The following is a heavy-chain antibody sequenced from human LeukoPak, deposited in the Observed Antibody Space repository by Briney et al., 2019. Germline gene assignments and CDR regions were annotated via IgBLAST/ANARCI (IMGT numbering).Heavy chain of an antibody. Sequence: SETLSLTCTVSGGSISSSSYYWGWIRQPPGKGLEWIGSIYYSGSTYYNPSLKSRVTISVDTSKDQFSLKLSSVTAADTAVYYCARQQSAGAFDYWGQGTLVTVSS. V-gene: IGHV4-39*01. J-gene: IGHJ4*02. D-gene: IGHD3-10*01. CDR1: GGSISSSSYY. CDR3: ARQQSAGAFDY. CDR2: IYYSGST.